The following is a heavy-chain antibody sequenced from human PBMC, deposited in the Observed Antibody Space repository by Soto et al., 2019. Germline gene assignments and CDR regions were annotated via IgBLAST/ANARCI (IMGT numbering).Heavy chain of an antibody. Sequence: SETLSLTCTVSGGSISSGDYYWSWIRQPPGKGREWIGYIYYSGSTNYNPSLKSRVTISVDTSKNQFSLKLSSVTAADTAVYYCARLDFLGYCSGGSCYSFDPWGQGTLVTAPQ. V-gene: IGHV4-61*08. D-gene: IGHD2-15*01. CDR2: IYYSGST. J-gene: IGHJ5*02. CDR3: ARLDFLGYCSGGSCYSFDP. CDR1: GGSISSGDYY.